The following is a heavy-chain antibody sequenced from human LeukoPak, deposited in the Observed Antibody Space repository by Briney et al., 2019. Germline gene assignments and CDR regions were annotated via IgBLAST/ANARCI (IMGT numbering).Heavy chain of an antibody. CDR2: INPNSADT. Sequence: GASVKVSCKASGYTFTGYYMHWVRQAPGQGLEWMGWINPNSADTNYAQKFQGRVTMTRDTSISTAYMEMSRLRSDDTAVYYCARDHSGSPGAYWGQGTLVTVSS. V-gene: IGHV1-2*02. CDR3: ARDHSGSPGAY. CDR1: GYTFTGYY. J-gene: IGHJ4*02. D-gene: IGHD1-26*01.